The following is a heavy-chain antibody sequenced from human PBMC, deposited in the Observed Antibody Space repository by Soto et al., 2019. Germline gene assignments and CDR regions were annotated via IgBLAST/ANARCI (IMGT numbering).Heavy chain of an antibody. CDR1: GYTFNTYG. CDR3: ARDKAGYSSSWSRMDV. D-gene: IGHD6-13*01. Sequence: GASVKVSCKTSGYTFNTYGINWVRQAPGQGLEWMGGIIPIFGTANYAQKFQGRVTITADESTSTAYMELSSLRSEDTAVYYCARDKAGYSSSWSRMDVWGQGTTVTVSS. CDR2: IIPIFGTA. J-gene: IGHJ6*02. V-gene: IGHV1-69*13.